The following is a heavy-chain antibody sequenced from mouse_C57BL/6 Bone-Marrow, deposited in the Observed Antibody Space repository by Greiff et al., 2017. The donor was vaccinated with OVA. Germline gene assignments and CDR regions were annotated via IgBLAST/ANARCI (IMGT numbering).Heavy chain of an antibody. CDR3: TRLYDGYFWFAY. CDR1: GYTFTSYW. D-gene: IGHD2-3*01. CDR2: IYPGNSDT. Sequence: SGTVLARPGASVKMSCKTSGYTFTSYWMHWVKQRPGQGLEWIGAIYPGNSDTSYNQKFKGQAKLTAVTSASTAYMELSSLTNEDSAVYYCTRLYDGYFWFAYWGQGTLVTVSA. V-gene: IGHV1-5*01. J-gene: IGHJ3*01.